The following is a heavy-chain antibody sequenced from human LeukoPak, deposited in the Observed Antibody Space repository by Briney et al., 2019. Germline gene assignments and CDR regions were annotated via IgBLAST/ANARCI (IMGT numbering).Heavy chain of an antibody. CDR1: GSTFTTYA. V-gene: IGHV3-23*01. Sequence: GGSLRLSCAASGSTFTTYAMSWARQAPGKGLEWVSGISGNSGSTNYADSVKGRFTISRDNSKNTVYLQMNSLRAEDTALYYCAKGDRITMVRGVISIDYWGQGTLVTVSS. D-gene: IGHD3-10*01. J-gene: IGHJ4*02. CDR2: ISGNSGST. CDR3: AKGDRITMVRGVISIDY.